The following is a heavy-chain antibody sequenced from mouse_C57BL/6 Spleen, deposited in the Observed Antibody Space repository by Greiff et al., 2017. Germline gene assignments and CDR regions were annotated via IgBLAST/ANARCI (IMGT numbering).Heavy chain of an antibody. V-gene: IGHV1-54*01. Sequence: VQLQQSGAELVRPGTSVKVSCKASGYAFTNYLIEWVKQRPGQGLEWIGVINPGSGGTNYNEKFKGKATLTADKSSSTAYMQLSSLTSEDSAVYFCERFPITAGRYFDVWGRGTTVTDSS. D-gene: IGHD1-1*01. CDR3: ERFPITAGRYFDV. CDR1: GYAFTNYL. CDR2: INPGSGGT. J-gene: IGHJ1*03.